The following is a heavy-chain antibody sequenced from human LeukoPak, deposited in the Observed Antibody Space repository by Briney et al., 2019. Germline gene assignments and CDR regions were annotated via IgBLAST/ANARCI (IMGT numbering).Heavy chain of an antibody. D-gene: IGHD2-2*01. CDR3: ARDWGYCSGTKCHLFDY. CDR2: IYSGGST. V-gene: IGHV3-53*01. Sequence: GGSLRLSCAASGFTVSSNYMSWVRQAPGKGLEWVSGIYSGGSTYYADSVKGRFTISRDNSKNTLYLQMNSLRAEDTAVYYCARDWGYCSGTKCHLFDYWGQGTLVTVSS. CDR1: GFTVSSNY. J-gene: IGHJ4*02.